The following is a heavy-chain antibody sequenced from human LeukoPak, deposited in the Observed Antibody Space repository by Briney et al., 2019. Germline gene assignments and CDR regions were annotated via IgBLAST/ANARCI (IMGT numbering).Heavy chain of an antibody. J-gene: IGHJ4*02. V-gene: IGHV3-73*01. D-gene: IGHD1-26*01. CDR2: IRSKANSYAT. Sequence: GGSLRLSCAASALTLSGSAIHWLRQASGKGLEWVGRIRSKANSYATAYAASVKDRFTISRDDSKNTGYLQMNSLKIEDTAIYYCSISIVGAFALDNWGQGTLVTVSS. CDR1: ALTLSGSA. CDR3: SISIVGAFALDN.